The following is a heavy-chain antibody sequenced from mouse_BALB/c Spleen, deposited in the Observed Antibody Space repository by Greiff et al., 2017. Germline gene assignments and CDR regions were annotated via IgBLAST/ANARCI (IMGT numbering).Heavy chain of an antibody. CDR2: INPGSGGT. V-gene: IGHV1-54*01. CDR3: ARGNYGNFRGY. D-gene: IGHD2-1*01. Sequence: QLQQSGAELVRPGTSVKVSCKASGYAFTNYLIEWVKQRPGQGLEWIGVINPGSGGTNYNEKFKGKATLTADKSSSTAYMQLSSLTSDDSAVYFCARGNYGNFRGYWGQGTSVTVSS. J-gene: IGHJ4*01. CDR1: GYAFTNYL.